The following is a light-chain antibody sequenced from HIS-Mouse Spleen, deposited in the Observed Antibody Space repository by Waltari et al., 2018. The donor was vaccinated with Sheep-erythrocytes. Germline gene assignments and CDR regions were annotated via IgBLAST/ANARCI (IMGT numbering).Light chain of an antibody. V-gene: IGLV2-11*01. CDR2: DVS. CDR3: CSYAGSYNHV. CDR1: SSDVCGVNY. J-gene: IGLJ1*01. Sequence: QSALTQPRSVSGSPGQSVTISCTGTSSDVCGVNYVPRYQQHPGKAPKLMIYDVSKRPSGVPDRFSGSKSGNTASLTISGLQAEDEADYYCCSYAGSYNHVFATGTKVTVL.